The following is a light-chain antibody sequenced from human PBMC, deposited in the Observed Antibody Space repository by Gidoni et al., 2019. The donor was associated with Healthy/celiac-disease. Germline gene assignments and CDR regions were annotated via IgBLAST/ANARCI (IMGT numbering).Light chain of an antibody. CDR3: CSYAGSFWV. Sequence: QSALTQPRSVSGSPGQSVTISCTGTSSDVGGYHYVSWYQQHPGKAPKLMIHDVSKRPSGVPDRFSGSKSGNTASLTISGLQAEDEADYYCCSYAGSFWVFGGGTKLTVL. J-gene: IGLJ3*02. CDR1: SSDVGGYHY. V-gene: IGLV2-11*01. CDR2: DVS.